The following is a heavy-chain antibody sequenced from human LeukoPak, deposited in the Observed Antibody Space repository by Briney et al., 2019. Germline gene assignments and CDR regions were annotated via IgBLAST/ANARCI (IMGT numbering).Heavy chain of an antibody. D-gene: IGHD2-2*01. CDR2: LYSSGNT. V-gene: IGHV3-53*01. J-gene: IGHJ4*02. CDR1: GFSVITDY. CDR3: ASWEVPAVMPQDY. Sequence: GGSLRLSCAASGFSVITDYMTWVRQAPGKGLEWVSTLYSSGNTYYADSVKGRFTVSRDNSKNTLFLEMSSPRAEDTAVYYCASWEVPAVMPQDYWGQGTLVTVSS.